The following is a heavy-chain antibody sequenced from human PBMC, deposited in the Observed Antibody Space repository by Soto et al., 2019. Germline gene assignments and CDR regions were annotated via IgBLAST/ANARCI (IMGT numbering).Heavy chain of an antibody. CDR1: GFTFSSYP. CDR3: AKDLDKAAAGTGYFFDH. J-gene: IGHJ4*02. D-gene: IGHD6-13*01. Sequence: EVQLLESGGGLVQPGQSLRLSCAASGFTFSSYPMNWVRQAPGMGLEWVSAISSSGGSTYYAGSVKGRFTISRDNSKNTLYLQMNSLRAEDTAVYYCAKDLDKAAAGTGYFFDHWGQGTLVTVSS. V-gene: IGHV3-23*01. CDR2: ISSSGGST.